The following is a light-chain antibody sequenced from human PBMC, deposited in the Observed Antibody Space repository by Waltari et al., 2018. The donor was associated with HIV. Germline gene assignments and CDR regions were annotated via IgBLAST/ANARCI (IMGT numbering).Light chain of an antibody. CDR1: AFPKTY. CDR3: QSADSSDTFV. V-gene: IGLV3-25*03. J-gene: IGLJ1*01. Sequence: SSELTKPPSVSVSPRPTAKIKCPGVAFPKTYAYWYQQKPGQAPILVIYKDIERPSGIPERFSGSSSGTTVTLTISGVQAEDEADYYCQSADSSDTFVFGSGTKVTVL. CDR2: KDI.